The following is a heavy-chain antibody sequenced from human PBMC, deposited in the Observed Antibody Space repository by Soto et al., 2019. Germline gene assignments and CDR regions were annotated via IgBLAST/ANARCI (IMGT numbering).Heavy chain of an antibody. V-gene: IGHV4-4*02. D-gene: IGHD6-13*01. CDR2: IYHSGST. CDR1: GGSISSSNW. J-gene: IGHJ6*02. CDR3: ARDNSISGTYYYYYYGMDV. Sequence: SETLSLTCAVSGGSISSSNWWSWVRQPPGKGLEWIGEIYHSGSTNYNPSLKSRVTISVDKSKNQFSLKLSSVTAADTAVYYCARDNSISGTYYYYYYGMDVWGQGTTVTVSS.